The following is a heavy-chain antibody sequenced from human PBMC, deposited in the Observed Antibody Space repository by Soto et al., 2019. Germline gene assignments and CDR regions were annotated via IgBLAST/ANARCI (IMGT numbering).Heavy chain of an antibody. CDR3: ARVRESYLAFDI. CDR2: IYYSGST. Sequence: SETLSLTCTVSGGSISSGGYYWSWIRQHPGKGLEWIGYIYYSGSTYYNPSLKSRVTISVDTSKNQFSLKLSSVTAADTAVYYCARVRESYLAFDIWGQGTMVTVSS. V-gene: IGHV4-31*03. J-gene: IGHJ3*02. CDR1: GGSISSGGYY. D-gene: IGHD3-16*02.